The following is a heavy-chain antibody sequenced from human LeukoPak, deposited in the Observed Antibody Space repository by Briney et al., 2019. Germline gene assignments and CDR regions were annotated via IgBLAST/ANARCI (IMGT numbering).Heavy chain of an antibody. CDR2: ISAYNGNT. CDR1: GYTFTSYG. J-gene: IGHJ4*02. D-gene: IGHD3-3*01. V-gene: IGHV1-18*01. CDR3: ARRSDTIFGVVPYYFDY. Sequence: ASVKVSRKASGYTFTSYGISWVRQAPGQGLEWMGWISAYNGNTNYAQKLQGRVTMTTDTSTSTAYMELRSLRSDDTAVYYCARRSDTIFGVVPYYFDYWGQGTLVTVSS.